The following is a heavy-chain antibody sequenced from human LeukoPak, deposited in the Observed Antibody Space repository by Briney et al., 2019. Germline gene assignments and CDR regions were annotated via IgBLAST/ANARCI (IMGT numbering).Heavy chain of an antibody. Sequence: ASVKVSCKASGYTFTGYYMHWVRQAPGQGLEWMGWINPDSGGTNYAQKFQGWVTMTRDTSISTAYMELSRLRSDDTAVYYCARASTYSSRWYMDYYYYYGMDVWGQGTTVTVSS. CDR3: ARASTYSSRWYMDYYYYYGMDV. D-gene: IGHD6-13*01. V-gene: IGHV1-2*04. J-gene: IGHJ6*02. CDR1: GYTFTGYY. CDR2: INPDSGGT.